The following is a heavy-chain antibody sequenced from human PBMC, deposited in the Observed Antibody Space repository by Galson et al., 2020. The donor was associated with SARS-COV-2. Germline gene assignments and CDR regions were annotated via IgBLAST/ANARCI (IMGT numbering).Heavy chain of an antibody. CDR1: GFTLSNYW. V-gene: IGHV3-7*03. J-gene: IGHJ4*02. D-gene: IGHD2-8*01. Sequence: GGSLRLSCVASGFTLSNYWLTWVRQAPGEGLEWVADINEDGSQEYYVGSARGRFSISRDNARNSVYLQLNNLRADDTAVYYCARSLYCFNSVCYLGGAATPHRYYLDSWGQGTLVTVSS. CDR2: INEDGSQE. CDR3: ARSLYCFNSVCYLGGAATPHRYYLDS.